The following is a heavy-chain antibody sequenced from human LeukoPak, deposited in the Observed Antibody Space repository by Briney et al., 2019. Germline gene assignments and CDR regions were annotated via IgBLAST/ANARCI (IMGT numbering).Heavy chain of an antibody. J-gene: IGHJ5*02. D-gene: IGHD5-12*01. V-gene: IGHV4-34*01. CDR1: GGSFSGYY. CDR2: INHSGST. CDR3: ARAPQWLRTNWFDP. Sequence: SSETLSLTCAVYGGSFSGYYWSWIRQPPGKGLEWIGEINHSGSTNYNPSLKSRVTISVDMSKNQFSLKLSSVTAADTAVYYCARAPQWLRTNWFDPWGQGTLVTVSS.